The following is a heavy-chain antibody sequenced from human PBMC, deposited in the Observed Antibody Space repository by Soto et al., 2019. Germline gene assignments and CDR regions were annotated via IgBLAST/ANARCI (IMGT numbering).Heavy chain of an antibody. V-gene: IGHV1-18*01. Sequence: ASVKVSCKASGYTFTSYGISWVRQAPGQGLEWMGWISAYNGNTNYAQKLQGRVTMTTDTSTSTAYMELRSLRSDDTAVYYCARVGKEVFWSGYYLNWFDPWGQGTLVTVSS. CDR2: ISAYNGNT. J-gene: IGHJ5*02. CDR3: ARVGKEVFWSGYYLNWFDP. CDR1: GYTFTSYG. D-gene: IGHD3-3*01.